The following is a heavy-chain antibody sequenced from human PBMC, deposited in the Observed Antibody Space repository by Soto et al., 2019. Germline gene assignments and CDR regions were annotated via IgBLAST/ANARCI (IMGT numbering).Heavy chain of an antibody. D-gene: IGHD2-8*01. V-gene: IGHV1-69*12. J-gene: IGHJ6*02. CDR2: IMPMFGVT. CDR1: GGTFNSHT. Sequence: QVQLVQSGAEVKKPGSSVKVSCRASGGTFNSHTISWVRQAPGQGLEWMGGIMPMFGVTNYARKFQGSLSMTADESTTTAYMXXXXXXSXXXXXXXXAGXXXTTSVSMPCMGYHYYGLDVWGQGTTVTVSS. CDR3: AGXXXTTSVSMPCMGYHYYGLDV.